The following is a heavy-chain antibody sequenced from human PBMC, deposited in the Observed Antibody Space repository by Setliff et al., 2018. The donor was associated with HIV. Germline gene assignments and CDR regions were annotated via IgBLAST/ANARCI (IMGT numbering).Heavy chain of an antibody. Sequence: SETLSLTCTVSGGSISSGTYYWGWIRQPPGKGLEWIGSIYYSGSTYYNPSLKSRITISVDTSKNQFSLKLSSVTAADTAMYYCARGTMLVVAATPGRQWRAHFDYWGQGTLVTVSS. D-gene: IGHD2-15*01. CDR1: GGSISSGTYY. J-gene: IGHJ4*02. CDR2: IYYSGST. V-gene: IGHV4-39*07. CDR3: ARGTMLVVAATPGRQWRAHFDY.